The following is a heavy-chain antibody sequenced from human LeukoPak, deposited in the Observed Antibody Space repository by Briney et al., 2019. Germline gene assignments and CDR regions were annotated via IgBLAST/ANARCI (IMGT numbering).Heavy chain of an antibody. J-gene: IGHJ4*02. Sequence: ASVKVSCKASGYTFSRHDINWVRQATGQGLEWMGWMNPKNGNTGYAQNFQGRVTFTRDTSISTAYMVLNNLRSDDTAVYYCAKETTTNDGVFDYWGQGTLVIVSS. V-gene: IGHV1-8*03. D-gene: IGHD4-11*01. CDR2: MNPKNGNT. CDR3: AKETTTNDGVFDY. CDR1: GYTFSRHD.